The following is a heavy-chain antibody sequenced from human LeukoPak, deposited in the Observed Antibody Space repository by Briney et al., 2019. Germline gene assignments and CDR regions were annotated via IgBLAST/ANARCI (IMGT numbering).Heavy chain of an antibody. J-gene: IGHJ6*02. CDR3: ARDGRFVAADFYYGMDV. V-gene: IGHV1-3*04. CDR2: INTGNGNT. CDR1: GYTFTINA. D-gene: IGHD6-13*01. Sequence: ASVKLSCKASGYTFTINAIHWVRQAPGQRLEWMGWINTGNGNTKYSQKFQGRVTLTRDTSASTAYMELSSLRSEDTAVYYCARDGRFVAADFYYGMDVWGQGTTVTVSS.